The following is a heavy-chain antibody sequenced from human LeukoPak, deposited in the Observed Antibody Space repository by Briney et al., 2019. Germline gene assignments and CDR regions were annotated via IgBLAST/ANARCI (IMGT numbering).Heavy chain of an antibody. V-gene: IGHV3-53*01. CDR1: GFTVSSNY. Sequence: GGSLRLSCAASGFTVSSNYMSWGRQAPGKGLEWVSVIYSGGSTYYADSVKGRFTISRDNSKNTLYLQMNSLRAEDTAVYYCAREYEDYYDSSGSYYFDYWGQGTLVTVSS. CDR3: AREYEDYYDSSGSYYFDY. D-gene: IGHD3-22*01. J-gene: IGHJ4*02. CDR2: IYSGGST.